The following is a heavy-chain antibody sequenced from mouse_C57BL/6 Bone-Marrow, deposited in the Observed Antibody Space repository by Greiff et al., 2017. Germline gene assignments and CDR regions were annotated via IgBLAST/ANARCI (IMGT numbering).Heavy chain of an antibody. Sequence: VQLQQSGAELVRPGASVKLSCTASGFNIKDDYMHWVKQRPEQGLEWIGWIDPENGDTEYAAKFQGKATITADTSSNTAYLQLSSLTSEDTAVYYCTIDGYDYWGQGTSLTVSS. D-gene: IGHD2-3*01. CDR3: TIDGYDY. CDR1: GFNIKDDY. V-gene: IGHV14-4*01. CDR2: IDPENGDT. J-gene: IGHJ2*02.